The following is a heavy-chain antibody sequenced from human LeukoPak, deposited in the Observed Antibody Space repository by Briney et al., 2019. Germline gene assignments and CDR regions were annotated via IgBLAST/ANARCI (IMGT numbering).Heavy chain of an antibody. D-gene: IGHD2-2*01. CDR1: GGSISSYY. CDR2: IYYSGST. V-gene: IGHV4-59*01. CDR3: ARSSTSCYVCRPDAFDI. J-gene: IGHJ3*02. Sequence: PSETLSLTCTVSGGSISSYYWSWIRQPPGKGLEWIGYIYYSGSTNYNPSLKSRVTISVDTSKNQFSLKLSSVTAADTAVYYCARSSTSCYVCRPDAFDIWGQGTMVTVPS.